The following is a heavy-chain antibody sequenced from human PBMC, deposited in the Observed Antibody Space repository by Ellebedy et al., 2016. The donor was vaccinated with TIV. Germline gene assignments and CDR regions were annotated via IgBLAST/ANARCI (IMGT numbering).Heavy chain of an antibody. Sequence: SVKVSCKASGGTFSRSAISWVRQAPGHGLEWMGGIIAVFGTTNYAQKFQGRVTITADEPTSTVYMEVSSLRSEDTAVYYCARVSGYYHGYLQHWGQGTLVIVSS. V-gene: IGHV1-69*13. CDR1: GGTFSRSA. CDR2: IIAVFGTT. CDR3: ARVSGYYHGYLQH. D-gene: IGHD3-22*01. J-gene: IGHJ1*01.